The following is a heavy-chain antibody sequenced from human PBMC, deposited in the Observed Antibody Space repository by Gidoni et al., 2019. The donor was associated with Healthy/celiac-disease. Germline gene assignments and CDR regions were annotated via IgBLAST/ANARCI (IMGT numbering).Heavy chain of an antibody. CDR3: AKGMHLYDRSGYPGAD. V-gene: IGHV3-30*18. CDR1: GFPFSRYG. J-gene: IGHJ4*02. Sequence: QVQLVESGGGVVQPGRSLRLSCAASGFPFSRYGMHWVRQTPGKGLEWGAVISNDGSNKYDADSVKGRFTISRDNSKNTRYLQMNSLRAEDTAVYYWAKGMHLYDRSGYPGADWGQGTLVTVSS. CDR2: ISNDGSNK. D-gene: IGHD3-22*01.